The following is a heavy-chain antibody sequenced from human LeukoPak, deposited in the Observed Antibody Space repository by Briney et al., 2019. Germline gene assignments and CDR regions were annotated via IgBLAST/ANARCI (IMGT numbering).Heavy chain of an antibody. Sequence: ASVKVSCKASGYTFTSYDINWVRQPTGQGLEWMGWMNPNNGNTGYAQKFQGRVTMTRKTSISTAYMELSSLRSEDTAVYYCARGRPAAFDIWGQGTMVTVSS. V-gene: IGHV1-8*01. CDR2: MNPNNGNT. J-gene: IGHJ3*02. CDR1: GYTFTSYD. CDR3: ARGRPAAFDI.